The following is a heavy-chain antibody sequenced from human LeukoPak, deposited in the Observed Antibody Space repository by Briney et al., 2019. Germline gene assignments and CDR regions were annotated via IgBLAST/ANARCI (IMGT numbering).Heavy chain of an antibody. J-gene: IGHJ5*02. CDR1: GGSFSTDY. CDR3: ARSSAITIFGVINWFDP. V-gene: IGHV4-4*07. Sequence: SETLSLTCSVSGGSFSTDYWSWIRQSAGKGLEWIGRISTTGSASYNPSLKSRLTMSVDMSKNQFSLTLTSVTAADTAVYYCARSSAITIFGVINWFDPWGRGTLVTVSS. D-gene: IGHD3-3*01. CDR2: ISTTGSA.